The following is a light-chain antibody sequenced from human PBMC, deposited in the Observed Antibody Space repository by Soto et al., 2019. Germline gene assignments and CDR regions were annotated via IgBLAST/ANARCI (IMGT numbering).Light chain of an antibody. CDR3: SSYTNNSNRV. CDR2: EVS. Sequence: QSALTQPASVSGSPGQSITISCTGTSSDVGGYNYVSWYQHHPGKAPKLMIYEVSNRPSAVSNRFSGSKSGNTASLTISGLQAEDEADYYCSSYTNNSNRVFGGGTKLTVL. V-gene: IGLV2-14*01. J-gene: IGLJ2*01. CDR1: SSDVGGYNY.